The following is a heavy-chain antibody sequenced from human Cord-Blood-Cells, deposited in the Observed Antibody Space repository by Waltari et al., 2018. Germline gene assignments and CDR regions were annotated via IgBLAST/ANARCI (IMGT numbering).Heavy chain of an antibody. V-gene: IGHV4-34*01. D-gene: IGHD2-2*01. CDR1: GGSFRGYY. CDR3: ARGGNVVVPAAIEEIDY. CDR2: INHSGST. Sequence: QVQLQQWGAGLLTPSETLSLTCAVYGGSFRGYYWSWLRQPPGKGLEWIGEINHSGSTNYNPSLKSRVTISVDTSKNQCSLKLSSVTAADTAVYYCARGGNVVVPAAIEEIDYWGQGTLVTVSS. J-gene: IGHJ4*02.